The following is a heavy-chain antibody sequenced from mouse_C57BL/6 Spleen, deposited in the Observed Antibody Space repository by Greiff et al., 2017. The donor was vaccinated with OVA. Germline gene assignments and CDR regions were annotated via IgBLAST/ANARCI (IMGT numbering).Heavy chain of an antibody. D-gene: IGHD1-1*01. V-gene: IGHV5-9-1*02. CDR1: GFTFSSYA. J-gene: IGHJ2*01. Sequence: EVKLVESGAGLVKPGGSLKLSCAASGFTFSSYAMSWVRQTPEKRLEWVAYISSGGDYIYYADTVKGRFTISRDNARNTLYLQMSSLKSEDTAMYYCTREITTVAPYYFDYWGQGTTLTVSS. CDR3: TREITTVAPYYFDY. CDR2: ISSGGDYI.